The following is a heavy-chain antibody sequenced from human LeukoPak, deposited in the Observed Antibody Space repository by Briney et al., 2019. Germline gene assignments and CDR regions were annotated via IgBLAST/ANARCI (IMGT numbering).Heavy chain of an antibody. Sequence: AGGSLRLSCAASGFTFNTYSMNWVRQAPGKGLEWVSSISSHSRDIYYADSVKGRFTISRDDAKNSLHLQMNSLRAEDTAVYYCARDDRDISSFRFDYWGHGILATVSS. CDR1: GFTFNTYS. D-gene: IGHD6-6*01. J-gene: IGHJ4*01. V-gene: IGHV3-21*01. CDR2: ISSHSRDI. CDR3: ARDDRDISSFRFDY.